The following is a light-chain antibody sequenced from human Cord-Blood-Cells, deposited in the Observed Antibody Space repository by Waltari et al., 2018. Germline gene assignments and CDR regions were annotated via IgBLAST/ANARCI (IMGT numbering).Light chain of an antibody. V-gene: IGKV3-11*01. CDR1: QSVRSY. CDR3: QQRSNWPIT. Sequence: EIVLTPSPATLSLSPGERATLPCRASQSVRSYLAWYQQKPGQAPRLLIYDASNRATGIPARFSGSGSGTDFTLTISSLEPEDFAVYYCQQRSNWPITFGQGTRLEIK. CDR2: DAS. J-gene: IGKJ5*01.